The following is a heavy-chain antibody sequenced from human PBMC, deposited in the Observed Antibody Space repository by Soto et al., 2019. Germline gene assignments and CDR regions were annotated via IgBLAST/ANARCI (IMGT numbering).Heavy chain of an antibody. V-gene: IGHV4-61*01. CDR2: IYYSGST. CDR1: GGSVSSGSYY. Sequence: SETLSLTCTVSGGSVSSGSYYWSWIRQPPGKGLEWIGYIYYSGSTNYNPSLKSRVTISVDTSKNQFSLKLSSVTAADTAVYYCAREDGRDGYNQFDYWGQGTLVTVSS. J-gene: IGHJ4*02. D-gene: IGHD5-12*01. CDR3: AREDGRDGYNQFDY.